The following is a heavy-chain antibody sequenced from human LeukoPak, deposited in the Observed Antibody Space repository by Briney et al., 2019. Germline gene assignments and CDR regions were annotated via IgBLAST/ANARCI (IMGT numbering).Heavy chain of an antibody. D-gene: IGHD5-12*01. CDR3: ATDWDIAPY. V-gene: IGHV1-24*01. J-gene: IGHJ4*02. CDR1: GYTVTELS. CDR2: FDPEDGET. Sequence: ASVKVSCKFSGYTVTELSMHWVRPAPGKGLEWMGGFDPEDGETIYAQKFQGRVTMTEDTSTDTAYMELSSLRSEDTAVYYCATDWDIAPYWGQGTLVTVSS.